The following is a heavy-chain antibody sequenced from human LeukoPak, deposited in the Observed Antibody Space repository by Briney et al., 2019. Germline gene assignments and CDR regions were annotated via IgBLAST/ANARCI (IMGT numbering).Heavy chain of an antibody. J-gene: IGHJ6*02. CDR2: ISYDGSNK. CDR3: ARENIIRILFGVVHYSMDV. CDR1: GFTFSSYA. V-gene: IGHV3-30-3*01. D-gene: IGHD3-3*01. Sequence: PGGSLRLFCAASGFTFSSYAMHWVRQAPGKGLEWVADISYDGSNKYYADSVKGRFTISRDNSKNTLYLQMNSLRAEDTAVYYCARENIIRILFGVVHYSMDVWGQGDTVTVSS.